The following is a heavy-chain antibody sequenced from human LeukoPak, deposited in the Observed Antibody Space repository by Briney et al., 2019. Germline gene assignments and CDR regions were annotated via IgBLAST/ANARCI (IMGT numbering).Heavy chain of an antibody. J-gene: IGHJ4*02. CDR2: IIPILGTA. V-gene: IGHV1-69*13. CDR1: GGTFSSYA. Sequence: ASVKVSCKASGGTFSSYAISWVRQAPGQGLEWMGGIIPILGTANYAQKFQGRVTITADESTSTAYMELSSLRSEDTAVYYCARDEIAVGSNWGQGTLVTVSS. CDR3: ARDEIAVGSN. D-gene: IGHD6-19*01.